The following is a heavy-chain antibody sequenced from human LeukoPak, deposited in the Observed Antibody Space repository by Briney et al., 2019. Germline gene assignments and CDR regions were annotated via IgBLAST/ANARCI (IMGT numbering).Heavy chain of an antibody. V-gene: IGHV3-30*02. CDR1: GFTFSSYG. Sequence: GGSLRLSCAASGFTFSSYGMHWVRQAPGKGLEWVAFIRYDGSNKYYADSVKGRFTISRDSSKNTLYLQMNSLRAEDTAVYYCARTPTFYDVLTGYSNDYWGQGTLVTVSS. CDR3: ARTPTFYDVLTGYSNDY. CDR2: IRYDGSNK. D-gene: IGHD3-9*01. J-gene: IGHJ4*02.